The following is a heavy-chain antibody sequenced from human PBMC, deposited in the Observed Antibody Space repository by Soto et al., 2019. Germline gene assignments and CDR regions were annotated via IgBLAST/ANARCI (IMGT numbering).Heavy chain of an antibody. CDR1: GGTFSSFA. J-gene: IGHJ4*02. CDR2: IIPIFGTA. CDR3: ASKTDDRDGYNYYYFDY. Sequence: ASVKGSCKASGGTFSSFAISWGRQAPGQVLEWMGGIIPIFGTANYAQKFQGRVTITADESTSSAYMELSSLRSEDTAVYYCASKTDDRDGYNYYYFDYWGQGTLVTVSS. V-gene: IGHV1-69*13. D-gene: IGHD1-1*01.